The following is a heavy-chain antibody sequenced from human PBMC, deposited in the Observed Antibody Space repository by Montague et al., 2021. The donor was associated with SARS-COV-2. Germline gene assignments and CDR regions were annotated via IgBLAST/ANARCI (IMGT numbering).Heavy chain of an antibody. CDR1: GDSVSKNRGT. CDR3: TSGREGNYNVMDV. V-gene: IGHV6-1*01. D-gene: IGHD1-1*01. Sequence: CAISGDSVSKNRGTSKRVRQSPSRGLEWLGRTYYRSKRYNDYAVSLRGRVTINPDTSKNQFSLQLNSVTPEDTAIYYCTSGREGNYNVMDVWGQGTTVTVS. CDR2: TYYRSKRYN. J-gene: IGHJ6*02.